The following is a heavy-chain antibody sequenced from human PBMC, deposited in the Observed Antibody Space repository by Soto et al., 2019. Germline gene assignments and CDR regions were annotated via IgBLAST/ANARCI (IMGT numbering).Heavy chain of an antibody. CDR2: IYYSGST. CDR3: ARNKRLAVAEYNWFDP. D-gene: IGHD6-19*01. CDR1: GGSISSYY. J-gene: IGHJ5*02. V-gene: IGHV4-59*01. Sequence: QVQLQESGPGLVKPSETLSLTCTVSGGSISSYYWSWIRQPPGKGLEWIGYIYYSGSTNYNPSLKRRVTIQVDTSKKQFSLKLSSVTAADTAVYYCARNKRLAVAEYNWFDPWGQGTLVTVSS.